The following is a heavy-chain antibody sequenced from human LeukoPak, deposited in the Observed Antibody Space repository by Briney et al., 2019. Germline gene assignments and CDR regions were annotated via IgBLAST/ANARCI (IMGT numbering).Heavy chain of an antibody. CDR2: ISYDGSNK. Sequence: GGSLRLSCAASGFTFSSYGMHWVRQAPGRGLEWVAVISYDGSNKYYADSVKGRFTFSRDNSKNTLYLQMNSLRAEDTAVYYCAKDYLGGSGAFDIWGQGTMVTVSS. CDR3: AKDYLGGSGAFDI. CDR1: GFTFSSYG. V-gene: IGHV3-30*18. J-gene: IGHJ3*02. D-gene: IGHD4-23*01.